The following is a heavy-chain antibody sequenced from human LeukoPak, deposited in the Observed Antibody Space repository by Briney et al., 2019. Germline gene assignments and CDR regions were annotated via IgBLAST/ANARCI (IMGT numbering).Heavy chain of an antibody. CDR2: ISDSGGST. D-gene: IGHD3-22*01. Sequence: GGSLRLSCAASGLTFSNYAMNWVRQAPGKGLEWVSYISDSGGSTHYADSVRGRFTISRDNSKNTLYLQMNSLRAEDTAVYYCAKDSYYDSSGYYVAWGQGTLVTVSS. J-gene: IGHJ5*02. CDR3: AKDSYYDSSGYYVA. V-gene: IGHV3-23*01. CDR1: GLTFSNYA.